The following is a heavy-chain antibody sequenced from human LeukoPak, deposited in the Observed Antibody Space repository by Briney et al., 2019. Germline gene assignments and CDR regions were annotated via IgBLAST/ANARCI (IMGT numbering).Heavy chain of an antibody. CDR1: GFIFSSYA. CDR3: TRPHAFWSGYPILDY. J-gene: IGHJ4*02. D-gene: IGHD3-3*01. V-gene: IGHV3-9*01. Sequence: GGSLRLSCAASGFIFSSYAMHWVRQAPGKGLEWVSGISWNSGSIGYADSVKGRFTISRDNAKNSLYLQMNSLRAEDTALYYCTRPHAFWSGYPILDYWGQGILVTVSS. CDR2: ISWNSGSI.